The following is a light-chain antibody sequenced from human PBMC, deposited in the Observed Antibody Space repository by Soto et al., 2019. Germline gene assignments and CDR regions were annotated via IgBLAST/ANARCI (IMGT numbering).Light chain of an antibody. Sequence: EVVLARSPGTLSLSPSERSTLSWRASQSLTSSYLAWYQQKPGQAPRLLIYGASSRATGIPDRFTGSGSGTDFTLTITSLEPEDFAVYYCQQRSNWPPTFGQGTKVDIK. V-gene: IGKV3D-20*02. CDR2: GAS. CDR3: QQRSNWPPT. J-gene: IGKJ1*01. CDR1: QSLTSSY.